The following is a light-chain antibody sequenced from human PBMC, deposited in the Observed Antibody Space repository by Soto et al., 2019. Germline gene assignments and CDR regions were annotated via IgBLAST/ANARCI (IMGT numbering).Light chain of an antibody. CDR2: DAS. CDR3: QQYNSYST. CDR1: QSSSSW. V-gene: IGKV1-5*01. Sequence: DIQMTQSPSTLSASVGDRVTITCRASQSSSSWLAWYQQKPGKAPKLLIYDASSLESGVTSRFSGSGSGTEFTLTISSLQPDDFATYYCQQYNSYSTFGQGTKLELK. J-gene: IGKJ2*01.